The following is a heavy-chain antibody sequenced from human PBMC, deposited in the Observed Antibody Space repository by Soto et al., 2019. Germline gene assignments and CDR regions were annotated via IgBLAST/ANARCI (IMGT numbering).Heavy chain of an antibody. D-gene: IGHD3-3*01. CDR1: GGSLRGYS. J-gene: IGHJ6*02. CDR3: AREKIFLSPHYFYYGMVF. CDR2: VYSGGGT. Sequence: PSETLSLTCTVSGGSLRGYSWSWIRQSPGKGLEWIGYVYSGGGTNYSPSFMGRVTISVDTTDNQFSLKLNSVTAADTAVYYCAREKIFLSPHYFYYGMVFWGPGITVNVFS. V-gene: IGHV4-59*01.